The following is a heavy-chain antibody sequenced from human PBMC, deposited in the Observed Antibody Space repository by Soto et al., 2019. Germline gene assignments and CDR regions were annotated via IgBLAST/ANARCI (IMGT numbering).Heavy chain of an antibody. CDR3: ARGKSLAYLEYLDP. Sequence: PSETLSLTCTVSGGSISSYYWRWIRQPPGKGLEWIGYFYSSGSTNYNPSLKSRVTMSVDTSKNQFSLKLSSVTAADTAVYYCARGKSLAYLEYLDPWGQGTLVTVS. J-gene: IGHJ5*02. CDR2: FYSSGST. CDR1: GGSISSYY. V-gene: IGHV4-59*01. D-gene: IGHD3-3*01.